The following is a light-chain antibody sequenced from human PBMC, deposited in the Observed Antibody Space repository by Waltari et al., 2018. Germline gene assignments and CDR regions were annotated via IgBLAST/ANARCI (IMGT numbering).Light chain of an antibody. Sequence: DIQMTQSPSSLSAFVGDRVTISCRASQGIRNSVDWFQQKPGEAPKALMYGASTLHSGVPSRFSGSGFGTDFTLTISGLQPEDLATYYCLQYDSYPRTFGQGTKVEIK. CDR2: GAS. CDR1: QGIRNS. CDR3: LQYDSYPRT. V-gene: IGKV1-16*01. J-gene: IGKJ1*01.